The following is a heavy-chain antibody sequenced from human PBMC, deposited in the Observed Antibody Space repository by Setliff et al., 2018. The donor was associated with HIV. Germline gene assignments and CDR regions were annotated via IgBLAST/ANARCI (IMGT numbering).Heavy chain of an antibody. CDR2: INPSGGST. D-gene: IGHD1-26*01. CDR1: GYTFINYA. Sequence: GASVKVSCKASGYTFINYAMNWVRQAPGQGLEWMGIINPSGGSTSYAQKFQGRVTMTRDTSTSTVYMELSSLRTEDTALYYCVKDIESGSYLNAFDIWGQGTMVTVSS. CDR3: VKDIESGSYLNAFDI. J-gene: IGHJ3*02. V-gene: IGHV1-46*01.